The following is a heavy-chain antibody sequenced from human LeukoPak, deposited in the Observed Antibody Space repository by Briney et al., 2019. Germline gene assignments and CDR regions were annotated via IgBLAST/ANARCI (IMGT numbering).Heavy chain of an antibody. CDR1: GFTVRSNY. J-gene: IGHJ4*02. CDR2: IYSGGST. Sequence: GGSLRLSRAASGFTVRSNYMSWVRQAPGKGLEWVSVIYSGGSTYYADSVKGRFTISRDNSKNPLYLQMDSLRAEDTAVYYCARDFPAFDWGQGTLVTVSS. D-gene: IGHD2/OR15-2a*01. CDR3: ARDFPAFD. V-gene: IGHV3-53*01.